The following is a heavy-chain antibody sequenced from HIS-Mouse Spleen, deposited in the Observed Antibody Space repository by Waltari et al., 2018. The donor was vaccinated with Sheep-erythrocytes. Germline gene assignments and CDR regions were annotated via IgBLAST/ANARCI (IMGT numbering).Heavy chain of an antibody. CDR1: GFTFSSYS. CDR3: ARVASGATFDY. Sequence: EVQLVESGGGLVKPGGSLRLSCAASGFTFSSYSMNWVRQAPGKGMEGVASIRSSSSYIYYADSVKGRFTISRDNAKNSLYLQMNSLRAEDTAVYYCARVASGATFDYWGQGTLVTVSS. CDR2: IRSSSSYI. V-gene: IGHV3-21*01. J-gene: IGHJ4*02. D-gene: IGHD1-26*01.